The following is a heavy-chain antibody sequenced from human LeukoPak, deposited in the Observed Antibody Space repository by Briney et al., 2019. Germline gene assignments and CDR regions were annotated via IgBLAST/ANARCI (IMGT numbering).Heavy chain of an antibody. CDR1: GFTFSSYG. V-gene: IGHV3-23*01. CDR3: AKDLGGDYYDSSGYSDY. J-gene: IGHJ4*02. Sequence: PGGSLRLSCAASGFTFSSYGMRWLRQAPGKGLEWVSAISGSGGSTYYADSVKGRFTISRDNSKNTLYLQMNSLRAEDTAVSSCAKDLGGDYYDSSGYSDYWGQGTLVTVSS. CDR2: ISGSGGST. D-gene: IGHD3-22*01.